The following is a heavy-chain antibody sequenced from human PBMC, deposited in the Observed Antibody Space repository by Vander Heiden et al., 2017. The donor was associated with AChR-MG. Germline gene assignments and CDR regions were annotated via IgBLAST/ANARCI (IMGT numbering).Heavy chain of an antibody. D-gene: IGHD5-18*01. J-gene: IGHJ5*02. Sequence: QVQLVQSGAEVKKPGASVKVSCKASGYTFTSYAMHWVRQAPGQRLEWMRWINAGNGNTKYSQKFQGRVTITRDTSASTAYMELSSLRSEDTAVYYCARVLDTASVKVVGWFDPWGHGTLVTVSS. CDR2: INAGNGNT. V-gene: IGHV1-3*01. CDR3: ARVLDTASVKVVGWFDP. CDR1: GYTFTSYA.